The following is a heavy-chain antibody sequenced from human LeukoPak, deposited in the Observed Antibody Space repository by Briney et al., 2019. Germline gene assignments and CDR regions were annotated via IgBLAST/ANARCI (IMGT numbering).Heavy chain of an antibody. Sequence: SETLSLTCTVSGGSISSGDYYWSWIRQPPGKGLEWIGYIHYSGSTYYGPFLKSRVTMSVDTSQNQFSLKLSSVTAADTAVYYCATEPYGSGTTSWFDPWGQGTLVTVSS. CDR3: ATEPYGSGTTSWFDP. V-gene: IGHV4-30-4*01. CDR1: GGSISSGDYY. J-gene: IGHJ5*02. D-gene: IGHD3-10*01. CDR2: IHYSGST.